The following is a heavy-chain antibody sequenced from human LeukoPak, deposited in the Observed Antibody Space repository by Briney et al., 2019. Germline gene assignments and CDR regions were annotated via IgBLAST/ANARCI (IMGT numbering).Heavy chain of an antibody. V-gene: IGHV4-59*01. CDR3: ARDIVVVVAATTSYYYYYMDV. CDR2: IYYSGST. Sequence: SETLWLTCTVSGGSISSYYWSWIRQPPGKGLEWIGYIYYSGSTNYNPSLKSRVTISVDTSKNQFSLKLSSVTAADTAVYYCARDIVVVVAATTSYYYYYMDVWGKGTTVTISS. D-gene: IGHD2-15*01. CDR1: GGSISSYY. J-gene: IGHJ6*03.